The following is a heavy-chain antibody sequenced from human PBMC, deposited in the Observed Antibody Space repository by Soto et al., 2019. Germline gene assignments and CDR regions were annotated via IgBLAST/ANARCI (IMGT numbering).Heavy chain of an antibody. CDR3: AIPYSTSWFDF. Sequence: SETLSLTCSVSGGSISSSNYYWGWIRQPPGKGLEWIGSVYYSGNTYYNPSLKSRVTISADTSKKQFSLRLSSVTAADTAVYYCAIPYSTSWFDFWGQGTLVTVSS. CDR1: GGSISSSNYY. J-gene: IGHJ4*02. V-gene: IGHV4-39*01. CDR2: VYYSGNT. D-gene: IGHD6-13*01.